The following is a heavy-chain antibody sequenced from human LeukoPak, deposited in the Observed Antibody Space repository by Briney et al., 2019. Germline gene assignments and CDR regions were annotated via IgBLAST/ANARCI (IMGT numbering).Heavy chain of an antibody. J-gene: IGHJ5*02. Sequence: SETLSLTCTVSGGSISGFYWSWIRQPPGKGLEWIGYISDNGATTYNPSLKSRVTISIDMSNNHFSLKLRSVTAADTAVYYCARDNTSGFHNWFDPWGQGTLVTVSS. D-gene: IGHD6-19*01. CDR3: ARDNTSGFHNWFDP. V-gene: IGHV4-59*01. CDR1: GGSISGFY. CDR2: ISDNGAT.